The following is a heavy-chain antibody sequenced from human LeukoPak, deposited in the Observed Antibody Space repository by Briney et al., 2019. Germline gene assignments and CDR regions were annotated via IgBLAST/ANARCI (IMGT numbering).Heavy chain of an antibody. D-gene: IGHD2-15*01. J-gene: IGHJ4*02. CDR1: GFTFSSYG. Sequence: GRSLRLSCAASGFTFSSYGMRWVRQAPGKGLEWVAFIRYDGSNKYYADSVKGRFTISRDNSKNTLYLQMNSLRAEDTAVYYCARDLLYCSGGSCYTGGNIYWGQGTLVTVSS. CDR2: IRYDGSNK. CDR3: ARDLLYCSGGSCYTGGNIY. V-gene: IGHV3-30*02.